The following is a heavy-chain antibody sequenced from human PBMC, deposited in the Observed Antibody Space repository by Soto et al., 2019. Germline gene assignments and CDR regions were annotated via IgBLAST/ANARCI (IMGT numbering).Heavy chain of an antibody. CDR2: IHHGGTT. V-gene: IGHV4-4*02. CDR1: GGSISSSNW. J-gene: IGHJ3*02. Sequence: QVQLHESGPGLVKPSGTLSLTCAVSGGSISSSNWWSWVRQPPGKGLEWIGEIHHGGTTNYNPSLKSRVTMSVVKSKNQFSMKLTSVTAADTAVYYCARVIEQMLLPDAFDIWGQGTMVTVSS. D-gene: IGHD2-15*01. CDR3: ARVIEQMLLPDAFDI.